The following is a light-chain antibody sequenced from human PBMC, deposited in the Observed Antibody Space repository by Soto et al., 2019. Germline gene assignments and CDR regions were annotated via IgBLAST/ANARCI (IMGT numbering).Light chain of an antibody. V-gene: IGKV1-39*01. CDR1: QSISSY. CDR3: QQSYSTPRT. Sequence: DIQMTQSPSSLSASVGDRVTITCRASQSISSYLNSYQQKPGKAPKLLIYAASSLQSGVPSSFSGSGSGTDFTLTISSLQPEDFATYYCQQSYSTPRTFGQGTKVEIK. CDR2: AAS. J-gene: IGKJ1*01.